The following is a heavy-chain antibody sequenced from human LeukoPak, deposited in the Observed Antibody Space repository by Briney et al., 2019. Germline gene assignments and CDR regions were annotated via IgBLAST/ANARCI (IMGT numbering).Heavy chain of an antibody. CDR1: GSTLITYW. Sequence: PGGSLRLSCAVSGSTLITYWMHWVRQAPGKGLVWVSRINNEESTISYADSVKGRFTVSRDNAKNTLYLQMNSLRDEDTAVYYCARGYSSNYRVDYWGQGTLVTVSS. D-gene: IGHD6-13*01. J-gene: IGHJ4*02. CDR3: ARGYSSNYRVDY. V-gene: IGHV3-74*01. CDR2: INNEESTI.